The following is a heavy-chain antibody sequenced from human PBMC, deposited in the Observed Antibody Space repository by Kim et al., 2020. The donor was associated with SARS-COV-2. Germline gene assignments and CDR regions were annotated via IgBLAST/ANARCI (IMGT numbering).Heavy chain of an antibody. Sequence: NTNYAQKLQGRVTMTTDTSTSTAYMELRSLRSDDTAVYYCARDFRGWEDVWGQGTTVTVSS. CDR2: NT. V-gene: IGHV1-18*01. D-gene: IGHD1-26*01. CDR3: ARDFRGWEDV. J-gene: IGHJ6*02.